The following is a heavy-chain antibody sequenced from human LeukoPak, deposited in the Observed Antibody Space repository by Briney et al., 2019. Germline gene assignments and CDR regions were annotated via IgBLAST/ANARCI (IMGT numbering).Heavy chain of an antibody. CDR1: GGTFSSYT. Sequence: ASVKVSCKASGGTFSSYTISWVRQAPGQGLEWMGRIIPILGIANYAQKFQGRVTITADESTSTAYMELSSLRSEDTAVYYCARYIVVVPAASPSEAGDYYYYMDVWGKGTTVTVSS. J-gene: IGHJ6*03. D-gene: IGHD2-2*01. V-gene: IGHV1-69*02. CDR3: ARYIVVVPAASPSEAGDYYYYMDV. CDR2: IIPILGIA.